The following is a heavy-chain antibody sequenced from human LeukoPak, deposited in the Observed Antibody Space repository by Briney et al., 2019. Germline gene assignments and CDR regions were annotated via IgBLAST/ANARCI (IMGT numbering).Heavy chain of an antibody. V-gene: IGHV4-59*01. CDR3: TRVAREGSYGMATPDY. D-gene: IGHD5-24*01. J-gene: IGHJ4*02. CDR2: ISYTGTT. CDR1: GGSISNYY. Sequence: PSETLSLTCTVSGGSISNYYWSWIRQPPGKGLEWLGFISYTGTTDYNPSLKSRVAISVDTSRNQFSLKLTSVTAADTAVYYCTRVAREGSYGMATPDYWGQGTLVTVSS.